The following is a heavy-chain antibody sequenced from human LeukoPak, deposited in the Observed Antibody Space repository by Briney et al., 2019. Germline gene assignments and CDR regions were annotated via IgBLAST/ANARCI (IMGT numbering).Heavy chain of an antibody. CDR2: IYYSGST. D-gene: IGHD4-11*01. J-gene: IGHJ4*02. CDR3: ARASSVTTTVDY. CDR1: SGSISTSNYY. V-gene: IGHV4-61*01. Sequence: PSETLSLTCTVSSGSISTSNYYWSWIRQTPGKGLEWIGYIYYSGSTNYNPSLKSRVTISVDTSKNRFSLKLSSVTAADTAVYYCARASSVTTTVDYWGQGTLVTVSS.